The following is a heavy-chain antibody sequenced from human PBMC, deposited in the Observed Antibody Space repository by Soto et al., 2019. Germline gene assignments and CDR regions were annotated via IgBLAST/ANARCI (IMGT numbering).Heavy chain of an antibody. V-gene: IGHV3-33*01. CDR1: GFTFSTYG. Sequence: GGSLRLSCAASGFTFSTYGMHWVRQAPGKGLEWVALIWYDGSNKYYADSVKGRFTISRDNSKNTLYLQINTLRAEDTAAYYCARDSGYSYGPLDYWGQGTLVTVSS. J-gene: IGHJ4*02. CDR3: ARDSGYSYGPLDY. D-gene: IGHD5-18*01. CDR2: IWYDGSNK.